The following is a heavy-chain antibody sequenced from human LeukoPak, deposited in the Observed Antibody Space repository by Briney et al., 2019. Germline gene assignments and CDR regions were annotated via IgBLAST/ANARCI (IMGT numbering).Heavy chain of an antibody. Sequence: GESLKISCKGSGYSFTNFWIGWVRQMPGKGLEWMGRIDPSDSYTNYSPSFQGHVTISADKSISTAYLQWSSLKASDTAMYYCATALVVIPVGDAFDIWGQGTMVTVSS. CDR3: ATALVVIPVGDAFDI. CDR2: IDPSDSYT. CDR1: GYSFTNFW. V-gene: IGHV5-10-1*01. D-gene: IGHD3-22*01. J-gene: IGHJ3*02.